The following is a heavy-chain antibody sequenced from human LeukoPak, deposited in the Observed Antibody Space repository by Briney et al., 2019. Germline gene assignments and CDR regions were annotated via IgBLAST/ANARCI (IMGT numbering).Heavy chain of an antibody. CDR3: TRAASSGPLFTYHMDV. CDR2: IYYRGST. D-gene: IGHD3-22*01. CDR1: GGSISTYY. Sequence: PSETLSLTCTVSGGSISTYYWSWIRQPPGKGLEWLGYIYYRGSTNYNPSLKSRVAISVDTSKNQLSLKLSSVTAADTAVYYCTRAASSGPLFTYHMDVWGKGTTVTVSS. J-gene: IGHJ6*03. V-gene: IGHV4-59*01.